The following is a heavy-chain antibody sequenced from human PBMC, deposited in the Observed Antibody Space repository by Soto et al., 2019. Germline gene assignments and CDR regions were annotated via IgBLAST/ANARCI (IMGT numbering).Heavy chain of an antibody. V-gene: IGHV3-23*01. CDR3: AKDVFAYYFDY. CDR1: GFTFTSHA. J-gene: IGHJ4*02. Sequence: EVQLRQSGGGLVQPGGSLRLSCTASGFTFTSHAINWVRQAPGKGLEWVSAISGGGGSAYYADSVRGRFTISRDNSKNTVYLQMTYLTADDAAVYYCAKDVFAYYFDYWGQGALVLVSS. CDR2: ISGGGGSA.